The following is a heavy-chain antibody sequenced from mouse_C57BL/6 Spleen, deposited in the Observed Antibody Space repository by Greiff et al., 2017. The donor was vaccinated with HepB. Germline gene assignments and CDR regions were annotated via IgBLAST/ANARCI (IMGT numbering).Heavy chain of an antibody. J-gene: IGHJ4*01. CDR2: IYPGDGDT. CDR1: GYAFSSSW. V-gene: IGHV1-82*01. Sequence: VQLQQSGPELVKPGASVKISCKASGYAFSSSWMNWVKQRPGKGLEWIGRIYPGDGDTNYNGKFKGKATLTADKSSSTAYMQLSSLTSEDSAVYFCARWGGSEAMDYWGQGTSVTVSS. CDR3: ARWGGSEAMDY.